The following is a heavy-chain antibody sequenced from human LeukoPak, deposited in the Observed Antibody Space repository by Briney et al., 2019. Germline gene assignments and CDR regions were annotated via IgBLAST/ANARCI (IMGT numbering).Heavy chain of an antibody. J-gene: IGHJ4*02. D-gene: IGHD3-22*01. CDR2: IYPGDSDT. CDR1: GYSFTSYW. CDR3: ARRIYHYDSSGPNPASNYFDY. Sequence: GESLQISCKGSGYSFTSYWIGWVRPTPGKGLEWMGIIYPGDSDTRYSPSFQGQVIISADKSISTAYLQWSSLKASDTAMYYCARRIYHYDSSGPNPASNYFDYWGQGTLVTVSS. V-gene: IGHV5-51*01.